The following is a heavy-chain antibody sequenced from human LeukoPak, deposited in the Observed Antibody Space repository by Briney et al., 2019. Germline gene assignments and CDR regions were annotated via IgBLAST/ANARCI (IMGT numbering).Heavy chain of an antibody. Sequence: GESLKISCKGSGYSFTSYWISWVRQMPGKGLEWMGRIDPSDSYTNYSPSFEGHVTISADRSTNTAYLQWSSLKASDTAMYYCARQGGATPGYWGQGTLVTVSS. CDR2: IDPSDSYT. J-gene: IGHJ4*02. CDR3: ARQGGATPGY. CDR1: GYSFTSYW. D-gene: IGHD1-26*01. V-gene: IGHV5-10-1*01.